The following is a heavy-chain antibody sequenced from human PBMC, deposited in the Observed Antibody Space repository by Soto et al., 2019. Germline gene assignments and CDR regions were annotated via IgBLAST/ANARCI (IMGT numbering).Heavy chain of an antibody. CDR2: FDPEDGET. Sequence: ASVKVSCKGSGYTLTELSMDWVRQAPGKGLEWMGGFDPEDGETIYAQKFQGRVTMTEDTSTDTAYMELSSLRSEDTAVYYCATGGGDAFAIWGQGTMVTVSS. CDR3: ATGGGDAFAI. J-gene: IGHJ3*02. V-gene: IGHV1-24*01. CDR1: GYTLTELS. D-gene: IGHD3-16*01.